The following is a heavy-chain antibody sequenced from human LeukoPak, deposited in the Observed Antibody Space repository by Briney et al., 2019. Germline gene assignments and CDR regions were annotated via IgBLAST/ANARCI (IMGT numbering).Heavy chain of an antibody. D-gene: IGHD1-7*01. J-gene: IGHJ6*03. Sequence: PSETLSLTCAVYGGSFSNYYWSWIRQPPGKGLEWIGEINDSGRINYNPSLMSRVTISVDTSKNQFSLRLTSVTARDAAVYYCARRWNYGRNYYIDVWGKGATVSASS. CDR2: INDSGRI. CDR3: ARRWNYGRNYYIDV. V-gene: IGHV4-34*01. CDR1: GGSFSNYY.